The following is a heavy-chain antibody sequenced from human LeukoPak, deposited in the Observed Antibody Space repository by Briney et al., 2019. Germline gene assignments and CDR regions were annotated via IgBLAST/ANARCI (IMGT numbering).Heavy chain of an antibody. CDR1: GGTFSSYA. CDR2: IIPIFGTA. J-gene: IGHJ4*02. Sequence: ASVTVSCTASGGTFSSYAISWVRQAPGQGLEWMGGIIPIFGTANYAQKFQGRVTITADESTSTAYMELSSLRSEDTAVYYCARAPLGYYDSSGYLGGYWGQGTLVTVSS. V-gene: IGHV1-69*13. CDR3: ARAPLGYYDSSGYLGGY. D-gene: IGHD3-22*01.